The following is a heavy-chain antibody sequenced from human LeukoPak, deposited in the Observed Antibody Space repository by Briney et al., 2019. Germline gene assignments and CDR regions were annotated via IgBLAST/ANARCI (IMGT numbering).Heavy chain of an antibody. CDR3: ARDMGAPAKPGY. CDR2: ISAYNGNT. Sequence: ASLKVPFKASGYTLTRYGISWGRQAPGQGLEWMGWISAYNGNTNYAQKLQGRVTMTTDTSTSTAYMELRSLRSDDTAVYYCARDMGAPAKPGYWGQGTLVTVSS. J-gene: IGHJ4*02. D-gene: IGHD1-26*01. CDR1: GYTLTRYG. V-gene: IGHV1-18*01.